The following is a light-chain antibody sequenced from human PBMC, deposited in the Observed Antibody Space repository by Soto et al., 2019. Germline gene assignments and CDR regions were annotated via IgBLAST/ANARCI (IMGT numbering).Light chain of an antibody. CDR2: DNI. V-gene: IGLV1-51*01. CDR3: GTWESSRNWV. J-gene: IGLJ3*02. CDR1: SSNIGNNY. Sequence: QSVLTQSPSVSAAPGQTVTISCSGTSSNIGNNYVSWYQLLRETAPKLLIYDNIKRPSGIPDRFSGSKSGTSATLVITGLQTGGEADYYCGTWESSRNWVFGGGTKLTVL.